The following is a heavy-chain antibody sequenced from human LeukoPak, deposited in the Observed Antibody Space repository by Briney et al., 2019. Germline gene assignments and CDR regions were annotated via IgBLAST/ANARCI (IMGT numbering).Heavy chain of an antibody. CDR2: TNPNSGNT. V-gene: IGHV1-8*02. D-gene: IGHD3-9*01. CDR3: ARGPPPYDILTGYYP. Sequence: GASVKVSCKASGGTFNSYAISWVRQATGQGLEWMGWTNPNSGNTGYAQKFQGRVTMTRNTSISTAYMELSSLRSEDTAVYYCARGPPPYDILTGYYPWGQGTLVTVSS. CDR1: GGTFNSYA. J-gene: IGHJ5*02.